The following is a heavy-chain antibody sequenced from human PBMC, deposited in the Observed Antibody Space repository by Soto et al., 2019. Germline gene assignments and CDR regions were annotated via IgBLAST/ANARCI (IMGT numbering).Heavy chain of an antibody. J-gene: IGHJ6*02. Sequence: PSETLSLTCTVSGGSVSGSGNYWSWIRQHPGKGLEWIGYIYYSGSIYYNPSLKSRIIISVDTSKNQFSLKLSSVTAADTAVYFCXRGSFYYGSGSYFPMDVWGQGTTVTVSS. CDR2: IYYSGSI. V-gene: IGHV4-31*02. CDR1: GGSVSGSGNY. D-gene: IGHD3-10*01. CDR3: XRGSFYYGSGSYFPMDV.